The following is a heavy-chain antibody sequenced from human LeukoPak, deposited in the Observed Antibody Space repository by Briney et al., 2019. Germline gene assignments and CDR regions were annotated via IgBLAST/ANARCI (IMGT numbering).Heavy chain of an antibody. CDR1: GYTFTGYY. D-gene: IGHD5-24*01. CDR2: INPNSGGT. J-gene: IGHJ6*03. Sequence: ASVKVSCKASGYTFTGYYMHWVRQAPGQGLEWMGWINPNSGGTNYAQKFQGRVTMTRDTSISTAYMELSRLRSDDTAVYYCARDLRVEMATIKNYYYYMDVWGKGTTVTVSS. V-gene: IGHV1-2*02. CDR3: ARDLRVEMATIKNYYYYMDV.